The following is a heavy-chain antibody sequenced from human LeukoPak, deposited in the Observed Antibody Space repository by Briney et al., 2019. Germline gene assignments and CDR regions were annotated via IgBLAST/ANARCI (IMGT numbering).Heavy chain of an antibody. CDR3: ARGFSDSSGYYFDYFDY. CDR1: GGTFSSYA. J-gene: IGHJ4*02. Sequence: SVKVSCKASGGTFSSYAISWVRQAPGQGLEWMGGVIPIFGTANYAQKFQGRVTITADESTSTAYMELSSLRSEDTAVYYCARGFSDSSGYYFDYFDYWGQGTLVTVSS. CDR2: VIPIFGTA. V-gene: IGHV1-69*01. D-gene: IGHD3-22*01.